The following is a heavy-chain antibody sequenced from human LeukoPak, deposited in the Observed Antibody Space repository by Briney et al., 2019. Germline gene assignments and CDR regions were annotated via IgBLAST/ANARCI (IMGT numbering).Heavy chain of an antibody. D-gene: IGHD3-3*01. J-gene: IGHJ4*02. CDR3: ATRTALRFLEWLFDY. Sequence: ASVKVSCKASGGTFSSYAISWVRQAPGQGLEWMGWISAYNGNTNYAQKLQGRVTMTTDTSTSTAYMELRSLRSEDTAVYYCATRTALRFLEWLFDYWGQGTLVTVSS. V-gene: IGHV1-18*01. CDR1: GGTFSSYA. CDR2: ISAYNGNT.